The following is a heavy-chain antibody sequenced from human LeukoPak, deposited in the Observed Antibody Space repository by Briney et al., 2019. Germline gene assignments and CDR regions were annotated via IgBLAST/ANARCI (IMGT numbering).Heavy chain of an antibody. D-gene: IGHD6-13*01. CDR2: ISAYNGNT. CDR1: GYTFTSYG. CDR3: ARDTTGRIAAAGYAD. J-gene: IGHJ4*02. V-gene: IGHV1-18*01. Sequence: ASVEVSCKASGYTFTSYGISWVRQAPGQGLEWMGWISAYNGNTNYAQKLQGRVTMTTDTSTSTAYMELRSLRSDDTAVYYCARDTTGRIAAAGYADWGQGTLVTVSS.